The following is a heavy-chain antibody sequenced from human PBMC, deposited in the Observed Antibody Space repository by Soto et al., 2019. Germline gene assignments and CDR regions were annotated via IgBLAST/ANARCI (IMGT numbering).Heavy chain of an antibody. CDR3: AKENGFQFINLGASGFDY. CDR2: ISGSGSST. D-gene: IGHD2-21*01. J-gene: IGHJ4*02. Sequence: EVQLLESGGGLVQPGGSLRLSCAASGFSFSSKAMSRVRQAPGKGLEWVSIISGSGSSTYYTDSLKGRFTISRDNSKNMVYLEMNNLRAEDTAVYYCAKENGFQFINLGASGFDYWGQGSLVSVSS. CDR1: GFSFSSKA. V-gene: IGHV3-23*01.